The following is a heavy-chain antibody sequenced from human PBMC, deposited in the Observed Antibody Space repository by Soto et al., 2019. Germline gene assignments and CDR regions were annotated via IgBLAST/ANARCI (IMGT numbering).Heavy chain of an antibody. J-gene: IGHJ1*01. Sequence: QVQLVESGGGVVQPGRSLRLSCAASGFTFSTYVMHWVRQAPGKGLEWVAAIPLDGNSEHYTDSVKGRFTISRDNSKNTLYVQMDTLRVEDTAVYYCATEDHSSGHAGTFHHWGQGTLVTVSS. CDR1: GFTFSTYV. CDR2: IPLDGNSE. D-gene: IGHD3-22*01. CDR3: ATEDHSSGHAGTFHH. V-gene: IGHV3-30*04.